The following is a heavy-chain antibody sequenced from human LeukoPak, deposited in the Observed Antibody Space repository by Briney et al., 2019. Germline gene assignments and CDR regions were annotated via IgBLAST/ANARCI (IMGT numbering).Heavy chain of an antibody. J-gene: IGHJ6*02. CDR2: INPSGGST. Sequence: ASVTVSCKASGYTFTSYYMHWVRQAPGQGLEWMGLINPSGGSTSYAQKFQGRVTMTRDTSTSTVYMELSSLRSEDTAVYYCARVYSSGWYRDFGYYYYGMDVWGQGTTVTVSS. D-gene: IGHD6-19*01. CDR1: GYTFTSYY. CDR3: ARVYSSGWYRDFGYYYYGMDV. V-gene: IGHV1-46*01.